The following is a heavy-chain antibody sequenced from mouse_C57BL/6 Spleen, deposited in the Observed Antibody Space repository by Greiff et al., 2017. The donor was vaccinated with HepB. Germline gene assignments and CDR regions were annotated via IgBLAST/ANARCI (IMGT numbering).Heavy chain of an antibody. V-gene: IGHV1-72*01. CDR3: ASDYGSLPGAMDY. Sequence: VQLQQPGAELVKPGASVKLSCKASGYTFTSYWMHWVKQRPGRGLGWIGRIDPNSGGTKYNEKFKSKATLTVDKPSSTAYMQLSSLTSEDSAVYYCASDYGSLPGAMDYWGKGTSVTVSS. CDR1: GYTFTSYW. J-gene: IGHJ4*01. D-gene: IGHD1-1*01. CDR2: IDPNSGGT.